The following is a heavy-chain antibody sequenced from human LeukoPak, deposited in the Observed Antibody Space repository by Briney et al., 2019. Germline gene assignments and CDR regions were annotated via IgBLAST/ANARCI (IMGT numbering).Heavy chain of an antibody. J-gene: IGHJ4*02. Sequence: SGGSLRLSCAASGFTFSSFAMSWVRQAPGKGLEWVSTFSGSGGSTYYADSVKGRFSISRDSSKNTLYLQMNSLRAEDTAAYYCARSGLNRFDYWGQGTLVTVSS. CDR1: GFTFSSFA. CDR2: FSGSGGST. V-gene: IGHV3-23*01. D-gene: IGHD2-15*01. CDR3: ARSGLNRFDY.